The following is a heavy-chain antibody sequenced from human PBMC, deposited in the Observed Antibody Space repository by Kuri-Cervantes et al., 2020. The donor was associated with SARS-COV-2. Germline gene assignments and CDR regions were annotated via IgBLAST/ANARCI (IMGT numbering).Heavy chain of an antibody. CDR3: ATAPKSRGYYYAPFYFDY. CDR2: FDPEDGET. CDR1: GYTFTSYD. D-gene: IGHD3-22*01. V-gene: IGHV1-24*01. J-gene: IGHJ4*02. Sequence: ASVKVSCKASGYTFTSYDINWVRQATGQGLEWMGGFDPEDGETIYAQKFQGRVTMTEDTSTDTAYMELSSLRSEDTAVYYCATAPKSRGYYYAPFYFDYWGQGTLVTVSS.